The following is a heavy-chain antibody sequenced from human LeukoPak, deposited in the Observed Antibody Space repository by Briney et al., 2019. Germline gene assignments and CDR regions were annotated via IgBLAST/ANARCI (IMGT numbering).Heavy chain of an antibody. CDR2: ISSSSRTR. J-gene: IGHJ4*02. CDR3: AKDGIMITFRGVSPFPYY. Sequence: PGGSLRLSCVASGFTFSSYNMNWVRQAPGKGLEWVSYISSSSRTRDYVDSVKGRFTISRDNVKNSLYLQMNSLRAEDTAVYYCAKDGIMITFRGVSPFPYYWGQGTLVTVSS. D-gene: IGHD3-16*01. V-gene: IGHV3-48*01. CDR1: GFTFSSYN.